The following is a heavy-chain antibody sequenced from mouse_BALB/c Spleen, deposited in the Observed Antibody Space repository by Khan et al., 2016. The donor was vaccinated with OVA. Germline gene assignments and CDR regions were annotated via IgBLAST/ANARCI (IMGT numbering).Heavy chain of an antibody. J-gene: IGHJ2*01. CDR2: INPHIGET. V-gene: IGHV1-20*02. D-gene: IGHD2-1*01. CDR1: GYSFTGYF. Sequence: VQLQQSGPELVRPGASVKISCKASGYSFTGYFMNWVMQSHGKSLEWIGRINPHIGETFYNQRFTDKATLTVDESSSTAHLALRSLASEDSAVYYCTRIYRRDFDYWGQGTTLTVSS. CDR3: TRIYRRDFDY.